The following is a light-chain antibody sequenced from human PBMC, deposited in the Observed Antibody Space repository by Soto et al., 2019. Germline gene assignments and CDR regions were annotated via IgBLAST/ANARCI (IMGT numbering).Light chain of an antibody. V-gene: IGKV3-20*01. Sequence: IVLTQSPCTLSLSPGETATLSCRASQTVNSDYLAWFQQRPGQAPRLLIFATSRRATDIPDRFSGSGSGTDFTLAIRRLEPEDFAVYYCHQFGYSPRTFGQGTKVDI. CDR1: QTVNSDY. J-gene: IGKJ1*01. CDR2: ATS. CDR3: HQFGYSPRT.